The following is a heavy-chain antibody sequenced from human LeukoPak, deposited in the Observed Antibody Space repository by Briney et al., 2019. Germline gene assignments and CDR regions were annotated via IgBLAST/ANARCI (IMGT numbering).Heavy chain of an antibody. CDR1: GFTFSNYA. CDR2: INGNGGST. D-gene: IGHD3-22*01. Sequence: GGSLRLSCAASGFTFSNYAMNWVRQAPGKGLEWVSSINGNGGSTYYADSVKGRFTISRDNSKNTLYLQMNSLRAEDTAVYYCAKDSWRYYYDSSGYSYFDYWGQGTLVTVSS. J-gene: IGHJ4*02. CDR3: AKDSWRYYYDSSGYSYFDY. V-gene: IGHV3-23*01.